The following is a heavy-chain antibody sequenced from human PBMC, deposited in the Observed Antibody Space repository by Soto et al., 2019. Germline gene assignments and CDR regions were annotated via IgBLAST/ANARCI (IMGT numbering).Heavy chain of an antibody. V-gene: IGHV1-2*02. CDR1: GYNFNGYY. CDR3: AKVISTIGSKQWLAQTKHQALDY. Sequence: ASVQVSCKATGYNFNGYYIHWVRQAPGQGLEWMGWMNPNTGGANYAQKFQGKVIMTTDTSISTAYLELRSLTSDDTAVYYCAKVISTIGSKQWLAQTKHQALDYWGQGTLVTVSS. CDR2: MNPNTGGA. J-gene: IGHJ4*02. D-gene: IGHD6-19*01.